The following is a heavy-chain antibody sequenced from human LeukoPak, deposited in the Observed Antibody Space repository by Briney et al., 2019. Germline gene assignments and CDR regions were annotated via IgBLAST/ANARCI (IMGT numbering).Heavy chain of an antibody. V-gene: IGHV1-46*01. J-gene: IGHJ3*02. D-gene: IGHD5/OR15-5a*01. CDR1: GYTFTSYG. CDR3: ARGDHVRIYAESAFDI. CDR2: INPSGGRT. Sequence: GASVKVSCKASGYTFTSYGISWVRQAPGQGLEWMGIINPSGGRTNYAQKFQGRVTMTRDTSTSTVYMELSSLRSEDTAVYYCARGDHVRIYAESAFDIWGQGTMVTVSS.